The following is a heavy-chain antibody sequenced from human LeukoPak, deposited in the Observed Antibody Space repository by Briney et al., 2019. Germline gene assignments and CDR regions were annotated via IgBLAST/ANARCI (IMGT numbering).Heavy chain of an antibody. CDR3: ARSAGVVTANPFDY. V-gene: IGHV3-11*01. D-gene: IGHD2-21*02. CDR2: ISSSGSTI. Sequence: GGSLRLSCAASGFTFSSYAMSWIRQAPGKGLEWVSYISSSGSTIYYADSVKGRFTISRDNAKNSLYLQMNSLRAEDTAVYYCARSAGVVTANPFDYWGQGTLVTVSS. J-gene: IGHJ4*02. CDR1: GFTFSSYA.